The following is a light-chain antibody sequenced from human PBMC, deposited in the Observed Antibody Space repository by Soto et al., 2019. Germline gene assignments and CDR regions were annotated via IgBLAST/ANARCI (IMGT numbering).Light chain of an antibody. V-gene: IGKV3-20*01. J-gene: IGKJ1*01. CDR3: EQYGSSPT. CDR1: QSVRSSY. CDR2: GAS. Sequence: EIVLTQSPGTLSLSPGERATLSCRASQSVRSSYLAWYQQKPGQAPRLLIYGASSRATGIPDRFSGSGSGTDFTLTISRLEPEDFAVYYCEQYGSSPTFGKGTKVEIK.